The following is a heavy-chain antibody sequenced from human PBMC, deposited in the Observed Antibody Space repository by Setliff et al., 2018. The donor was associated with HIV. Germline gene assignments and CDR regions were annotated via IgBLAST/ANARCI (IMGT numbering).Heavy chain of an antibody. J-gene: IGHJ5*02. CDR1: GYTFSTYD. D-gene: IGHD6-19*01. Sequence: GASVKVSCKASGYTFSTYDFNWVRQAAGRGLEWMGWMSPKNNGSGFAQKFQARLTMTWNTSTSTVYMELRSLRYDDTAVYFCARDRREQWLVADWFDPWGQGTLVTVSS. CDR2: MSPKNNGS. CDR3: ARDRREQWLVADWFDP. V-gene: IGHV1-8*01.